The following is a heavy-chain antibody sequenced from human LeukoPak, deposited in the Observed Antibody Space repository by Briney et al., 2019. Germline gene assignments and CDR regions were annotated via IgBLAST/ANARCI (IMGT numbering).Heavy chain of an antibody. V-gene: IGHV1-69*13. D-gene: IGHD3-22*01. Sequence: ASVNVSCKASGGTFSSYAISWVRQAPGQGLEWMGGIIPIFGTANYAQKFQGRVTITADESTSTAYMELSSLRSEDTAVYYCARGYYYDGSGYYPLPYWGQGTLVTVSS. J-gene: IGHJ4*02. CDR3: ARGYYYDGSGYYPLPY. CDR2: IIPIFGTA. CDR1: GGTFSSYA.